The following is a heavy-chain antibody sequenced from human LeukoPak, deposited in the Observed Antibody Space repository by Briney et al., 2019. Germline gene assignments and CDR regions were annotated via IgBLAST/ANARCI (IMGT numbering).Heavy chain of an antibody. V-gene: IGHV4-34*01. D-gene: IGHD3-22*01. J-gene: IGHJ4*02. CDR1: GGSFSGYY. CDR3: ARQHTYYYDSSGVYYFDY. CDR2: INHSGST. Sequence: SETLSLTCAVYGGSFSGYYWSWIRQPPGKELEWIGEINHSGSTNYNPSLKSRVTISVDTSKNQFSLKLSSVTAADTAVYYCARQHTYYYDSSGVYYFDYWGQGTLVTVSS.